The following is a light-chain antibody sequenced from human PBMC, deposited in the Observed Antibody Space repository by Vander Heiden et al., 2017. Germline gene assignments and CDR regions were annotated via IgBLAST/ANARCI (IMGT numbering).Light chain of an antibody. CDR1: QIISRW. Sequence: DIQMTQSPSTLSASVEDIVTINRRARQIISRWLAWYQQKAGKAAKLLIDEASSLETGVPSRFSGSGAGTEFTLTISSLQPDDFATYYCQQYNSYPWTFGQGTKVEI. J-gene: IGKJ1*01. CDR3: QQYNSYPWT. CDR2: EAS. V-gene: IGKV1-5*03.